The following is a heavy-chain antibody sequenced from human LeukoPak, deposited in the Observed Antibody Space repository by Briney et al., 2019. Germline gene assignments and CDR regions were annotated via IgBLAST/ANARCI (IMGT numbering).Heavy chain of an antibody. CDR2: INHSGST. D-gene: IGHD3-3*01. V-gene: IGHV4-34*01. CDR1: GGSFSGYY. Sequence: SETLSLTCAVYGGSFSGYYWSWIRQPPGKGLEWIGEINHSGSTNCNPSLKSRVTISVDTSKNQFSLKLSSVTAADTAVYYCARGRVFWSGYYVDYWGQGTLVTVSS. J-gene: IGHJ4*02. CDR3: ARGRVFWSGYYVDY.